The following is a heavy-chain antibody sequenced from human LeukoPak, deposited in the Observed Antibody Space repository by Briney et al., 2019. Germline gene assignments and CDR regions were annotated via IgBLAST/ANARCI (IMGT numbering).Heavy chain of an antibody. CDR1: GDSVTSGGYF. J-gene: IGHJ3*02. V-gene: IGHV4-31*01. D-gene: IGHD2-21*02. Sequence: SQTLSLTCTVSGDSVTSGGYFWTWIRQHPGKGLERIGHISNSGTTSYTPSLKSQVSISVDTSNNQFSLRLSSFTPADTPVYYCARDVVVTSSPDAFDIWGQGTMVTVSS. CDR3: ARDVVVTSSPDAFDI. CDR2: ISNSGTT.